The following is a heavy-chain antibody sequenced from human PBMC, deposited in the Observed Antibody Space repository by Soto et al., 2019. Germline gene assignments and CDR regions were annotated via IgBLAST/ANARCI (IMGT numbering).Heavy chain of an antibody. Sequence: SETLSLTCTVSGGSISDSNDHWGWIRQPPGKGLEWIGHIFDSGTTYTNPSLRSQVAISLDTSKNHFSLTLSSVTAADTAVYYCARRYGTTFDYWGQGTLVTVSS. J-gene: IGHJ4*02. CDR1: GGSISDSNDH. V-gene: IGHV4-39*07. CDR2: IFDSGTT. CDR3: ARRYGTTFDY. D-gene: IGHD1-7*01.